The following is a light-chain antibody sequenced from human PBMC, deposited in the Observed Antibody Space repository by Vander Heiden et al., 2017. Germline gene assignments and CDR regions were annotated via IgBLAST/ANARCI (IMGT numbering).Light chain of an antibody. J-gene: IGKJ1*01. CDR1: QTISNW. V-gene: IGKV1-5*03. CDR3: QQYNRAWT. Sequence: DIQMTQSPSILSASVGDRVTITCRASQTISNWLAWYQVKPGKAPKLLIREASSLERGVPLRFSGGGSGTDFTLTISSLQPDDFATYYCQQYNRAWTFGQGTKMEI. CDR2: EAS.